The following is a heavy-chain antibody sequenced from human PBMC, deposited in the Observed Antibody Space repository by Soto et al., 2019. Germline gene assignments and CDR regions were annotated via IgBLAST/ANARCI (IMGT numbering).Heavy chain of an antibody. J-gene: IGHJ6*04. CDR1: GFTFSSYG. D-gene: IGHD3-3*01. CDR2: ISYDGSNK. Sequence: HPGGSLRLSCAASGFTFSSYGMHWVRQAPGKGLEWVAVISYDGSNKYYADSVKGRFTISRDNSKKTLYLQMNSLRAEEKDVYYCAKDLYDFWSGSYYYYYYYGMDVWGKGTKVTVS. V-gene: IGHV3-30*18. CDR3: AKDLYDFWSGSYYYYYYYGMDV.